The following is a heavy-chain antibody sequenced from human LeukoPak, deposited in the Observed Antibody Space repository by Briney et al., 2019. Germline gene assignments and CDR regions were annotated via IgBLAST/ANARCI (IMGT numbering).Heavy chain of an antibody. J-gene: IGHJ4*02. V-gene: IGHV4-59*08. CDR2: IYYSGYS. CDR1: GGSLTSYY. Sequence: PSETLSLTCTVSGGSLTSYYWAWLRQPPGEGREWIGYIYYSGYSNYNPSLKSRVSMSVDTSKNQCSLKLTSVTAADTAVYYCARHSIASDGARLFDYWGRGTLVTVSS. CDR3: ARHSIASDGARLFDY. D-gene: IGHD2-21*01.